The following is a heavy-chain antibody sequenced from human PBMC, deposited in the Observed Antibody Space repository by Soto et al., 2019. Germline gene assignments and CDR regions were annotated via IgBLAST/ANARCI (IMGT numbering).Heavy chain of an antibody. CDR1: GGTFSSYA. D-gene: IGHD6-19*01. Sequence: QVQLVQSGAEVKKPGSSVKVSCTASGGTFSSYAISWVRQAPGQGLEWMGGIIPIFGTANYAQKFQGSVTITADESTSTAYMELSSLRSEDTAVYYCARAYSSGWYTDYWGQGTLVTVSS. CDR2: IIPIFGTA. CDR3: ARAYSSGWYTDY. V-gene: IGHV1-69*12. J-gene: IGHJ4*02.